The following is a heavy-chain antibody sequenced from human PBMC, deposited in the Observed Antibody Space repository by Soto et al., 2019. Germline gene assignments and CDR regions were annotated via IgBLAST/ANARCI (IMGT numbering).Heavy chain of an antibody. Sequence: EVQLVESGGGLVQPGGSLRLSCAASGFTFSSYWMLWVRQAPGKGLVWVSRINSDGSSTSYADSVKGRFTISRDNAKNTLYLQMNSLRAEDTAVYYCAREPYYYGSGSYVAYMDVLGKGTTVTVSS. J-gene: IGHJ6*03. D-gene: IGHD3-10*01. CDR2: INSDGSST. V-gene: IGHV3-74*01. CDR3: AREPYYYGSGSYVAYMDV. CDR1: GFTFSSYW.